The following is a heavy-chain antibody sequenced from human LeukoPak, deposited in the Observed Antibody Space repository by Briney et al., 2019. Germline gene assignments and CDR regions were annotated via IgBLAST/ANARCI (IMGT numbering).Heavy chain of an antibody. J-gene: IGHJ5*02. Sequence: ASVKVSCKASGYTFTSYDIDWVRQATGQGLEWMGWMNPNSGNTGYAQKFQGRVTMTRNTSISTAYMELSSLRSEDTAVYYCARGRGAAAGSDPWGQGTLVTVSS. D-gene: IGHD6-13*01. CDR1: GYTFTSYD. CDR3: ARGRGAAAGSDP. CDR2: MNPNSGNT. V-gene: IGHV1-8*01.